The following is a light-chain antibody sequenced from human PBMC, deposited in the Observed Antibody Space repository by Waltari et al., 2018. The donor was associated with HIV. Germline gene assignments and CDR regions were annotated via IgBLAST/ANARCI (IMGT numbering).Light chain of an antibody. CDR2: GAS. CDR3: QQYGGSSFT. V-gene: IGKV3-20*01. Sequence: EIVLTQSPGTLSLSPGERATLSCRASQSVSNNYLAWYQQKPGQAPRLLIDGASSRATGIPDRFSGSGSGTDFTLTISRLEPEDFAVDYCQQYGGSSFTFGPGTKVDIK. J-gene: IGKJ3*01. CDR1: QSVSNNY.